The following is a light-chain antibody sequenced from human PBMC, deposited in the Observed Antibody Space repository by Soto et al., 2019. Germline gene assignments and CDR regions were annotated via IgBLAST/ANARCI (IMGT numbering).Light chain of an antibody. J-gene: IGKJ1*01. CDR1: QSVSSSY. CDR3: HQYGSSPRT. CDR2: GAS. V-gene: IGKV3-20*01. Sequence: EIMLTQSPATLCLSPGERVTLSCRASQSVSSSYLTWYQQKPGQAPRLLIYGASNRATGIPDRFSGSGSGTDFTLTISRLEPEDFAVYYCHQYGSSPRTFGPGTKVDIK.